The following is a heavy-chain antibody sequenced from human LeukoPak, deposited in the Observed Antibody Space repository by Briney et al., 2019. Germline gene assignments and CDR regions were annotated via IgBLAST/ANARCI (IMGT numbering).Heavy chain of an antibody. CDR1: GFTFNSYW. D-gene: IGHD1-26*01. V-gene: IGHV3-7*01. CDR3: ARDRLIGGGRYYNY. CDR2: IKRDGSEK. J-gene: IGHJ4*02. Sequence: GGSLRLSCAASGFTFNSYWMNWVRQAPGKGLEWVANIKRDGSEKYYVDSVKGRFTISRDNAKNSLYLQMNSLRAEDTAVYFCARDRLIGGGRYYNYWGQGTLVTVSS.